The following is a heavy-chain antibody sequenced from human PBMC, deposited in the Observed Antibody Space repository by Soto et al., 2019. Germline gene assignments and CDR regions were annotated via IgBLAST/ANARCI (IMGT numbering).Heavy chain of an antibody. D-gene: IGHD3-22*01. J-gene: IGHJ4*02. CDR3: AKGSGGYRPYYFDF. CDR1: GFTVSSNY. Sequence: PGGSLRLSCAASGFTVSSNYMSWVRQPPRKGLDWISAIGGGGITTYYADSVKGRFTISRDNSKNILYLEMNSLTVDDTAVYYCAKGSGGYRPYYFDFWGQGTPVTVSS. CDR2: IGGGGITT. V-gene: IGHV3-53*01.